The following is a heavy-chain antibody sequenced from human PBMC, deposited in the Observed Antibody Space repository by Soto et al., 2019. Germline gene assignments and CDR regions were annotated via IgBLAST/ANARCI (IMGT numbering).Heavy chain of an antibody. CDR1: GFTFSNSA. CDR3: AKVRVGIDADFDY. CDR2: IRDSDSGGST. D-gene: IGHD2-21*01. Sequence: GGSLRLSCAASGFTFSNSAMTWVRQAPAKGLEWVSTIRDSDSGGSTFYADSVKGRFTISRDDSKNTLYLQMSSLRAEDTAMYYCAKVRVGIDADFDYWGQGALVTVYS. V-gene: IGHV3-23*01. J-gene: IGHJ4*02.